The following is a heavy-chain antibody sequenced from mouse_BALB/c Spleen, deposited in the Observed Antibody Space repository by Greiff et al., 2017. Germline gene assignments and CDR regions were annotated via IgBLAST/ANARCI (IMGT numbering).Heavy chain of an antibody. CDR2: IWAGGST. CDR3: AREGGSSLAY. CDR1: GFSLTSYG. D-gene: IGHD1-1*01. V-gene: IGHV2-9*02. Sequence: VQLKESGPGLVAPSQSLSITCTVSGFSLTSYGVHWVRQPPGKGLEWLGVIWAGGSTNYNSALMSRLSISKDNSKSQVFLKMNSLQTDDTAMYYCAREGGSSLAYWGQGTLVTVSA. J-gene: IGHJ3*01.